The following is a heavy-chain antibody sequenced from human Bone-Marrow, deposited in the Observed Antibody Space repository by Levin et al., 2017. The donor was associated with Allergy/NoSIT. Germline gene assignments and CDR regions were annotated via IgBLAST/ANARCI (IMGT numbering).Heavy chain of an antibody. CDR2: IWYDGSNK. D-gene: IGHD3-10*01. CDR3: ARRARGVEIFYWYFDL. V-gene: IGHV3-33*01. J-gene: IGHJ2*01. Sequence: LSLTCAASGFTFSSYGMHWVRQAPGKGLEWVAVIWYDGSNKYYADSVKGRFTISRDNSKNTLYLQMNSLRAEDTAVYYCARRARGVEIFYWYFDLWGRGTLVTVSS. CDR1: GFTFSSYG.